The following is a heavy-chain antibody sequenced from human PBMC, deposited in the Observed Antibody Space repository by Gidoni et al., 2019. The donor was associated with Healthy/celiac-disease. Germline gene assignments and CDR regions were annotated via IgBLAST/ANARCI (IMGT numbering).Heavy chain of an antibody. Sequence: QVQLQQWGAGLLKPSETLSLTCAVYGGSFSGYYWSWIRQPPGKGLEWIGEIYHSGSTNYNPSLKSRVTISVDTSKTQFSLKLSSVTAADTVVYYCARKESRAVLRFLEWLYWFDPWGQGTLVTVSS. V-gene: IGHV4-34*01. CDR1: GGSFSGYY. J-gene: IGHJ5*02. CDR2: IYHSGST. D-gene: IGHD3-3*01. CDR3: ARKESRAVLRFLEWLYWFDP.